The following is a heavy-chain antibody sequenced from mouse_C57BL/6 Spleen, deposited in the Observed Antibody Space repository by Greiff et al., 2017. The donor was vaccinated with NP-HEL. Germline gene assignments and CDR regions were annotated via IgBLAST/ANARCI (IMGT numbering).Heavy chain of an antibody. CDR1: GFTFSSYA. CDR3: AREEITTVVAHWYFDV. V-gene: IGHV5-4*01. Sequence: EVQLQESGGGLVKPGGSLKLSCAASGFTFSSYAMSWVRQTPEKRLEWVATISDGGSYTYYPDNVKGRFTISRDNAKNNLYLQMSHLKSEDTAMYYCAREEITTVVAHWYFDVWGTGTTVTVSS. D-gene: IGHD1-1*01. J-gene: IGHJ1*03. CDR2: ISDGGSYT.